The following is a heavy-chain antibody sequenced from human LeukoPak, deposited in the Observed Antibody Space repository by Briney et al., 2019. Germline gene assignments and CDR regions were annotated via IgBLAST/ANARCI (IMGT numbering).Heavy chain of an antibody. CDR1: RFTVSSNY. Sequence: GRSLRLSCAASRFTVSSNYMSWVRQAPGKGLEWVSVIYSGGSTYYADSVKGRFTISRDNSKNTLYLQMNSLRAEDTAVYYCAAASSGYYSHDAFDIWGQGTMVTVAS. V-gene: IGHV3-53*01. CDR3: AAASSGYYSHDAFDI. CDR2: IYSGGST. J-gene: IGHJ3*02. D-gene: IGHD3-22*01.